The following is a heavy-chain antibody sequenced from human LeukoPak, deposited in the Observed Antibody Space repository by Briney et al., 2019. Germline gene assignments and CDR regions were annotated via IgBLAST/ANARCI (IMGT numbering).Heavy chain of an antibody. CDR3: ARDQPPYYDFWSGGFDP. CDR2: IYTSGST. CDR1: GGSISSYY. J-gene: IGHJ5*02. V-gene: IGHV4-4*07. D-gene: IGHD3-3*01. Sequence: SETLSLTCTVSGGSISSYYWGWIRQPAGKGLEWIGRIYTSGSTNYNPSLKSRVTMSVDTSKNQFSLKLSSVTAADTAVYYCARDQPPYYDFWSGGFDPWGQGTLVTVSS.